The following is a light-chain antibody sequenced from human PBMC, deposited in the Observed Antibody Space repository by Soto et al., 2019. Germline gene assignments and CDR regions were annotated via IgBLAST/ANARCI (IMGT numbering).Light chain of an antibody. J-gene: IGKJ4*01. Sequence: EIVLTQSPATLSLSPGERATLSCRASQSVRSYLAWYQQKPGQAPRLLIYDASNRATDIPARFSGSGSGTDFTLTISSLDPEDSAVYYCHQRSKWPLTFGGGTKWIS. CDR2: DAS. CDR1: QSVRSY. CDR3: HQRSKWPLT. V-gene: IGKV3-11*01.